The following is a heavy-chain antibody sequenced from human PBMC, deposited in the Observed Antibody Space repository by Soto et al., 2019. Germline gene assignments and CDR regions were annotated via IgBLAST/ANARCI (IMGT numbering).Heavy chain of an antibody. J-gene: IGHJ4*02. CDR1: GYTLTELS. CDR3: ATEVGYGSGSYFPFDY. V-gene: IGHV1-24*01. D-gene: IGHD3-10*01. CDR2: FDPEDGET. Sequence: ASVKVSCKVSGYTLTELSMHWVRQAPGKGLEWMGGFDPEDGETIYAQKFQGRVTMTEDTSTDTAYMELSSLRSEDTAVYYCATEVGYGSGSYFPFDYWGQGTLVTVSS.